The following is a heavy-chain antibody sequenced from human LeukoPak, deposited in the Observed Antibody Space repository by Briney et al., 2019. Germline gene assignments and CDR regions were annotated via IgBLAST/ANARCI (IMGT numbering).Heavy chain of an antibody. V-gene: IGHV4-39*01. CDR2: IYYSGST. D-gene: IGHD3-22*01. J-gene: IGHJ4*02. Sequence: SETLSLTCTVSGDSISSYYWGWIRQPPGKGLEWIGSIYYSGSTYYNPSLKSRVTISVDTSKNQFSLKLSSVTAADTAVYYCASTTLYYYDSSSYYAGFDYWGQGTLVTVSS. CDR1: GDSISSYY. CDR3: ASTTLYYYDSSSYYAGFDY.